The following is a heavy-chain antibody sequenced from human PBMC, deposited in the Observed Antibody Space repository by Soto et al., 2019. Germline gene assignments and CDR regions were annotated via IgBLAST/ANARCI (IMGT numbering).Heavy chain of an antibody. D-gene: IGHD2-15*01. V-gene: IGHV3-53*01. CDR1: GFTVSSNY. CDR3: VRTSLVVAAATREDY. Sequence: PGGSLRLSCAASGFTVSSNYMSWVRQAPGKGLEWVSVIYSGGSTYYADSVKGRFTISRDNSKNTLYLQMNSLRAEDTAVYYCVRTSLVVAAATREDYWGQGTQVTVSS. J-gene: IGHJ4*02. CDR2: IYSGGST.